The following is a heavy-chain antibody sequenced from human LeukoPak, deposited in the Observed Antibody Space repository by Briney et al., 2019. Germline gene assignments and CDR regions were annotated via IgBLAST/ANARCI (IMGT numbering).Heavy chain of an antibody. V-gene: IGHV3-66*01. Sequence: GGSLRLSCVASGFSVSGIHMNWVRQAPGKDLEWVSGLYSGGATYYADSMGGRFTISRDHTKNTLYLQMTNLRVDDTAIYYCARGNGNVGGRLDPWGQGTRVTVSS. CDR2: LYSGGAT. J-gene: IGHJ5*02. CDR3: ARGNGNVGGRLDP. D-gene: IGHD4-23*01. CDR1: GFSVSGIH.